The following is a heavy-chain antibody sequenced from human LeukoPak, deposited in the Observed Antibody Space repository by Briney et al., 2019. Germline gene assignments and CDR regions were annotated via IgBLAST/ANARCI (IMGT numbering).Heavy chain of an antibody. CDR1: GFTFSSYW. Sequence: GGSLRLSCAASGFTFSSYWMSWVRQAPGKGLEWVANINQHGSEKYYVDSVKGRFTISRDNAKNSLYLQMNSLRAEDTAVYYCARHMSYYYYGMDVWGQGTTVTVSS. CDR3: ARHMSYYYYGMDV. J-gene: IGHJ6*02. CDR2: INQHGSEK. V-gene: IGHV3-7*03.